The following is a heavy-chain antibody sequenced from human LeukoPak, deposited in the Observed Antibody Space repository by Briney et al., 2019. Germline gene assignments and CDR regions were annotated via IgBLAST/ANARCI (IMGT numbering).Heavy chain of an antibody. CDR2: IWYDGSNK. CDR1: GFTFSSYG. D-gene: IGHD2-15*01. V-gene: IGHV3-33*01. CDR3: ARGAYCSGGSCYSFDYYYNAMDV. Sequence: PGGSLRLSCAASGFTFSSYGMHWVRQAPGKGLEWVAVIWYDGSNKYYADSVKGRFTISRDNAKTSLSLQMNSLRTEDTAVYYCARGAYCSGGSCYSFDYYYNAMDVWGQGTTVTVSS. J-gene: IGHJ6*02.